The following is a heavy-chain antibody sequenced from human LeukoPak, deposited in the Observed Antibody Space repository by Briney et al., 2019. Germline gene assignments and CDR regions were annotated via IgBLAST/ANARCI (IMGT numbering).Heavy chain of an antibody. V-gene: IGHV4-34*01. Sequence: SETLSLTCAVYGGSFSGYYWSWIRQPPGKGPEWIGEINHSGSTNYNPSLKSRVTISVDTSKNQFSLKLSSVTAADTAVYYCARREWEPLRIRPNTYFDYWGQGTLVTVCS. CDR1: GGSFSGYY. J-gene: IGHJ4*02. D-gene: IGHD1-26*01. CDR3: ARREWEPLRIRPNTYFDY. CDR2: INHSGST.